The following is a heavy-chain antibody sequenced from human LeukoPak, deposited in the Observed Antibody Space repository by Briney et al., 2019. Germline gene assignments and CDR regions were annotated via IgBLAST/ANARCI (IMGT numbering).Heavy chain of an antibody. V-gene: IGHV5-51*01. Sequence: GESLQISCKGSGYIFTSYWSGWVRRLPGKGLEGMGIIYPGDSDTRYSPSFQGQVTISADKSISTAYLQWSSLKASDTAMYYCARLPRGYRTNFDYWGQGTLVTVSS. CDR1: GYIFTSYW. CDR2: IYPGDSDT. D-gene: IGHD5-12*01. CDR3: ARLPRGYRTNFDY. J-gene: IGHJ4*02.